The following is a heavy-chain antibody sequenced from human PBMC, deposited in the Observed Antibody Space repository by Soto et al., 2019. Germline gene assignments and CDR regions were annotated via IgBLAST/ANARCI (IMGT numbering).Heavy chain of an antibody. CDR3: ARGAVVAGDFDY. D-gene: IGHD2-15*01. Sequence: GGSLRLSCAASGSAFRTHGMHWVRQAPGKGLEWVAVIWGDGSKKYYADSVKGRFTISKDNSKNTLFLQMNTLRAEDTAVYYCARGAVVAGDFDYCGQGTLVTVYS. CDR1: GSAFRTHG. CDR2: IWGDGSKK. V-gene: IGHV3-33*01. J-gene: IGHJ4*02.